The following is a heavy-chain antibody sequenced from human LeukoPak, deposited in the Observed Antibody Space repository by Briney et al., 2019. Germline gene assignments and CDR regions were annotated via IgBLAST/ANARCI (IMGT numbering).Heavy chain of an antibody. CDR1: GGSISSTTYY. Sequence: PSETLSLTCTVSGGSISSTTYYWGWIRQPPGKGLEWIGSIYYSGSTYYNPSLKSRVTISVDTSKNQFSLKLSSVTAADTAVYYCARGEYSSGWYYFDYWGQGTLVTVSS. J-gene: IGHJ4*02. CDR3: ARGEYSSGWYYFDY. V-gene: IGHV4-39*01. CDR2: IYYSGST. D-gene: IGHD6-19*01.